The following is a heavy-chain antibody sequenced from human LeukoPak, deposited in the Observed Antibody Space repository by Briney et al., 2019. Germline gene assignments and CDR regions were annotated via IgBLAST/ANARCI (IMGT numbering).Heavy chain of an antibody. Sequence: GGSLRLFCAASGFAFSQYWMQWVREAPGKELVWVSRINSDGRHTDYAHSVKGRYTLSRDNAKNSLSPQMNTLRRGDTAVYYFASAYYYGSSGYDRDSWGQGTLVTVSS. V-gene: IGHV3-74*01. CDR3: ASAYYYGSSGYDRDS. J-gene: IGHJ4*02. CDR2: INSDGRHT. D-gene: IGHD3-22*01. CDR1: GFAFSQYW.